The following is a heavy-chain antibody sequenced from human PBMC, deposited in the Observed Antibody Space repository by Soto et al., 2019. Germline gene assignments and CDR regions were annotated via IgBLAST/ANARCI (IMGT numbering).Heavy chain of an antibody. V-gene: IGHV1-2*02. D-gene: IGHD3-10*01. CDR2: INPNSGGT. CDR1: GYTFTGCY. Sequence: GASVKVSCKASGYTFTGCYIHWVRQAPGQGLEWMGWINPNSGGTKYALKFQGRVTMTRDTSISTAYMELSRLRSDDTAVYYCARDFSVRGVISFPFDYWGQGTLVTVSS. CDR3: ARDFSVRGVISFPFDY. J-gene: IGHJ4*02.